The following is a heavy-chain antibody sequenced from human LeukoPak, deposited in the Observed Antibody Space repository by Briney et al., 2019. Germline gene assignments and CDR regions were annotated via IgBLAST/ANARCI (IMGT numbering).Heavy chain of an antibody. Sequence: SVKVSCKASGGTFSSYAISWVRQAPGQGLEWMGRIIPILGIANYAQKFQGGVTITADKSTSTAYMELSSLRSEDTAVYYCASPRSQDIVVVPAAIDYYYGMDVWGQGATVTVSS. CDR2: IIPILGIA. D-gene: IGHD2-2*01. J-gene: IGHJ6*02. V-gene: IGHV1-69*04. CDR3: ASPRSQDIVVVPAAIDYYYGMDV. CDR1: GGTFSSYA.